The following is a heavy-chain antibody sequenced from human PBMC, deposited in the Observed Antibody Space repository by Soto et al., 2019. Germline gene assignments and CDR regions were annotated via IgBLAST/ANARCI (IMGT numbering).Heavy chain of an antibody. V-gene: IGHV1-24*01. CDR1: GYTLTELS. CDR2: FDPEDGET. D-gene: IGHD3-3*01. J-gene: IGHJ4*02. Sequence: ASVKVSCKVSGYTLTELSMHWVRQAPGKGLEWMGGFDPEDGETIYAQKFQGRVTMTEDTSTDTAYMELSSRRSEDTAVYYCATWNFWSGYILDYWGQGTLVTVSS. CDR3: ATWNFWSGYILDY.